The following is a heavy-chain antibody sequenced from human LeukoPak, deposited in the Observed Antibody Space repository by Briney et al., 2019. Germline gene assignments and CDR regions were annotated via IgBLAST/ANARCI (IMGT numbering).Heavy chain of an antibody. Sequence: SETLSLTCAVYGGSFSSYYWGWIRQPPGKGLEWIGSIYYSGSTYYNPSLKSRVTISVDTSKNQFSLKLSSVTAADTAVYYCASYCSSTSCDLTDAFDIWGQGTMVTVSS. CDR1: GGSFSSYY. D-gene: IGHD2-2*01. CDR3: ASYCSSTSCDLTDAFDI. CDR2: IYYSGST. V-gene: IGHV4-39*01. J-gene: IGHJ3*02.